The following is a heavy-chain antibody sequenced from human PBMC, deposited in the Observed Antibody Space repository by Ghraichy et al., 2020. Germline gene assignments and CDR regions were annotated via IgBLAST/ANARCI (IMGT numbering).Heavy chain of an antibody. CDR1: GFPFSDYS. D-gene: IGHD5-12*01. J-gene: IGHJ4*02. V-gene: IGHV3-21*01. Sequence: GESLRLSCVASGFPFSDYSMNWVRQAPGKGLEWVASIHLTSSYIYYADSLKGRFTISRDNARNSLYLQMNSLRAEDTAVYYCARDRLPRNGYFVSWGQGSLVTVSS. CDR3: ARDRLPRNGYFVS. CDR2: IHLTSSYI.